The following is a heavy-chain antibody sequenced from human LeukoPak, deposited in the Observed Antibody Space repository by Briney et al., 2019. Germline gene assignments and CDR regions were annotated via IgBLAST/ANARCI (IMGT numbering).Heavy chain of an antibody. V-gene: IGHV3-30-3*01. CDR3: ARDDYGFDP. J-gene: IGHJ5*02. CDR2: ISYDGSNK. CDR1: GFTFSSYA. Sequence: GRSLRLSCAASGFTFSSYAMHWVRQAPGKGLEWVAVISYDGSNKYYADSVKGRFTISRDNSENTLYLQMNSLRAEDTAVYYCARDDYGFDPWGQGTLVTVSS. D-gene: IGHD4-17*01.